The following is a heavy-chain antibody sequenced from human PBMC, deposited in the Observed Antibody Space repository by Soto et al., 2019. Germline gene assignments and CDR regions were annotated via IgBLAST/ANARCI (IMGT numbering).Heavy chain of an antibody. CDR2: IIPIFGTA. CDR3: ARPANTAMGLDAFDI. J-gene: IGHJ3*02. CDR1: GGTFSSYA. V-gene: IGHV1-69*13. Sequence: SVKVSCKXSGGTFSSYAISWVRQAPGQGLEWMGGIIPIFGTANYAQKFQGRVTITADESTSTAYMELSSLRSEDTAVYYCARPANTAMGLDAFDIWGQGTMVTVSS. D-gene: IGHD5-18*01.